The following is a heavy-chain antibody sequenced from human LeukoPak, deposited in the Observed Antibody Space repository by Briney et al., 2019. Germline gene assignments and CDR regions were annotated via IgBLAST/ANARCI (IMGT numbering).Heavy chain of an antibody. CDR3: ARDPSITMIVVGWFDP. V-gene: IGHV3-33*08. D-gene: IGHD3-22*01. Sequence: GGSLVLSCAASAFTFSTYGMHWVRQAPGKGLEWVAVIWYDGSNKYYADSVKGRFTISRDNSKNTLYLQMNSLRAEDTAVYYCARDPSITMIVVGWFDPWGQGTLVTVSS. J-gene: IGHJ5*02. CDR2: IWYDGSNK. CDR1: AFTFSTYG.